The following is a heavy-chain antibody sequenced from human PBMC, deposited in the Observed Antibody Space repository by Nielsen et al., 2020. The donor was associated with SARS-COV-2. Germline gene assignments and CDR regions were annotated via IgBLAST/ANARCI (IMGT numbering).Heavy chain of an antibody. J-gene: IGHJ4*02. CDR3: AKGAGITGTTSDFDY. Sequence: GESLKISCAASGFTFSSYGMHWVRQAPGKGLEWVAVISYDGSNKYYADSVKGRFTISRDNPKNTLYLQMNSLRAEDTAVYYCAKGAGITGTTSDFDYWGQGTLVTVSS. D-gene: IGHD1-7*01. CDR2: ISYDGSNK. V-gene: IGHV3-30*18. CDR1: GFTFSSYG.